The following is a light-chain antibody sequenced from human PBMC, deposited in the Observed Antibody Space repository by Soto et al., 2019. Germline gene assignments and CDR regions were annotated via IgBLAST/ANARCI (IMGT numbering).Light chain of an antibody. J-gene: IGLJ2*01. CDR3: GTWDSSLTVVV. CDR2: ESY. Sequence: QSVLTQPPSVSAAPGQKVTISCSGSSSNIGNNYVSWYQHLPGTAPKLLIYESYKRPSGVPDRFSGSQSGTSATLGITGLLTGDEADYYCGTWDSSLTVVVFGGGTQLTVL. CDR1: SSNIGNNY. V-gene: IGLV1-51*02.